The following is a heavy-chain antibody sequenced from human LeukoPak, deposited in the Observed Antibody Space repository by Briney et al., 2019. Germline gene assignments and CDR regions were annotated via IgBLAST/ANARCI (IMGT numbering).Heavy chain of an antibody. D-gene: IGHD6-6*01. Sequence: SETLSLTCAVSGFSISSGYYWGWIRQPPGMGLEWVGGVSHSGSSYYNPSLKSRVTISVDTSKNQFSLNLSSVTAADTAVYYCARDSSSSPFASWGQGTLVTVSS. CDR3: ARDSSSSPFAS. V-gene: IGHV4-38-2*02. J-gene: IGHJ4*02. CDR2: VSHSGSS. CDR1: GFSISSGYY.